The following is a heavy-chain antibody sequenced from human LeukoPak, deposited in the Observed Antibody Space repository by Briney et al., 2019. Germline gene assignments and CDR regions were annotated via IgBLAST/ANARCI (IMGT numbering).Heavy chain of an antibody. CDR2: IYYSGST. CDR1: GGSISSTSYY. D-gene: IGHD5-18*01. J-gene: IGHJ4*02. CDR3: ARHSGYSYDYYFDY. V-gene: IGHV4-39*01. Sequence: SETLSLTCTVSGGSISSTSYYWGWIRQPPGKGLEWIGSIYYSGSTYYNSSLKSRVTIFVDTSKNQFSLRLSSVTAVDTAVFYCARHSGYSYDYYFDYWGQGALVTVSS.